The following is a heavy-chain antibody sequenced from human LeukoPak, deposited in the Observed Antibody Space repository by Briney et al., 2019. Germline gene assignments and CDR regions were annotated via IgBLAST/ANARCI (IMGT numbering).Heavy chain of an antibody. J-gene: IGHJ4*02. CDR3: ARSGGYSSSWSL. V-gene: IGHV4-59*01. CDR2: ISNTGIT. CDR1: GGSISTYY. D-gene: IGHD6-13*01. Sequence: SETLSLTCTVSGGSISTYYWNWIRQPPGKGLEWIGYISNTGITTYNPSLKSRVTISVDTSKSQFSLKLSSVTAADTAVYYRARSGGYSSSWSLWGQGTLVTVSS.